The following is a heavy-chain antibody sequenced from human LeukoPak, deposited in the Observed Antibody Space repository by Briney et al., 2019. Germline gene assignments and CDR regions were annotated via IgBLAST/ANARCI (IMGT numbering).Heavy chain of an antibody. Sequence: PGGSLRLSCAASGFTFSSNSMNWVRQAQGTGLGLVSSISISSTYIYYADSLKGRLTISRDKAKNKLYLQMNRLRADDTAVYYCSRERGGQANRMVRGIDYWGQGILVTVSS. D-gene: IGHD3-10*01. J-gene: IGHJ4*02. V-gene: IGHV3-21*01. CDR2: ISISSTYI. CDR1: GFTFSSNS. CDR3: SRERGGQANRMVRGIDY.